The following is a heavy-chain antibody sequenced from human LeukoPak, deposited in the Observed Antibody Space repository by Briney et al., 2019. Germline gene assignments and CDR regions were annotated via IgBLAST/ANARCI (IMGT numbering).Heavy chain of an antibody. CDR3: ARAVVVVPDYFDY. Sequence: GSLRLSCAASGFTFSSYWMSWVRQAPGKGLEWVANIKQDGSEKYYVDSVKGRFTISRDNAKNSLYLQMNSLRAEDTAVYYCARAVVVVPDYFDYWGQGTLVTVSS. V-gene: IGHV3-7*01. D-gene: IGHD2-15*01. CDR2: IKQDGSEK. J-gene: IGHJ4*02. CDR1: GFTFSSYW.